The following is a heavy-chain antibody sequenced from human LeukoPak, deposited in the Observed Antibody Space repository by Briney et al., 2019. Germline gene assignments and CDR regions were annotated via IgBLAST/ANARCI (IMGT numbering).Heavy chain of an antibody. Sequence: GSLRLSCAASGFTFSSYWMSWVCQPPGKGLEWIGEINHSGSTNYNPSLKSRVTISVNTSKNQFSLKLSSVTAADTAVYYCAREGYRQWLGRYYFDYWGQGTLVTVSS. D-gene: IGHD6-19*01. J-gene: IGHJ4*02. CDR2: INHSGST. V-gene: IGHV4-34*01. CDR1: GFTFSSYW. CDR3: AREGYRQWLGRYYFDY.